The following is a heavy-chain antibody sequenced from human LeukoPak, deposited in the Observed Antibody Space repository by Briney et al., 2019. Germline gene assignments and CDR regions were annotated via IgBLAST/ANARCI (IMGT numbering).Heavy chain of an antibody. CDR3: ARESEAVASDAFDI. J-gene: IGHJ3*02. D-gene: IGHD6-19*01. CDR1: GFTVSSNY. CDR2: IYSGGST. V-gene: IGHV3-66*01. Sequence: GGSLRLSCAASGFTVSSNYMSWVRQAPGKGLEWVSVIYSGGSTYYADSVKGRSTISRDNSKNTLYLQMNSLRAEDTAVYYCARESEAVASDAFDIWGQGTMVTVSS.